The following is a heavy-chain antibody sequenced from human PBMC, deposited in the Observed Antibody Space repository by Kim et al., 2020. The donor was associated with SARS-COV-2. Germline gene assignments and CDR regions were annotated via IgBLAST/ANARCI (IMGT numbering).Heavy chain of an antibody. CDR2: ISYDGSNK. CDR1: GFTFSSYA. J-gene: IGHJ4*02. D-gene: IGHD3-22*01. CDR3: ARPHSGGYYAHFDY. Sequence: GGSLRLSCAASGFTFSSYAMHWVGQAPGKGLEWVAVISYDGSNKYYADSVKGRFTISRDNSKNTLYLQMNSLRAEDTAVYYCARPHSGGYYAHFDYWGQG. V-gene: IGHV3-30-3*01.